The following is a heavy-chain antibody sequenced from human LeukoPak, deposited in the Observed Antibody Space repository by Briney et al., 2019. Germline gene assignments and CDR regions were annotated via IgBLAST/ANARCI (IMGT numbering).Heavy chain of an antibody. CDR2: IYYSGRT. Sequence: SETLSLTCSVSGGSISTSLYYWGWIRQPPGKGLEWIGSIYYSGRTYYNPSLKSRVTISVDTSKNQFSLKLSSMTAADTAVYYCARGNYDSSGYWDYWGQGTLVTVSS. D-gene: IGHD3-22*01. CDR3: ARGNYDSSGYWDY. J-gene: IGHJ4*02. V-gene: IGHV4-39*07. CDR1: GGSISTSLYY.